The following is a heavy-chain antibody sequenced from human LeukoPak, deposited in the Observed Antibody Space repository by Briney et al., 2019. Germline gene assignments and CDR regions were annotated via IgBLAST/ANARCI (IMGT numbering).Heavy chain of an antibody. J-gene: IGHJ4*02. D-gene: IGHD3-10*01. CDR3: ARRPLSYGLDY. V-gene: IGHV4-61*02. CDR2: IYASTST. Sequence: SQTLSLTCTVSGDSISNHASYWTWIRQPAGKGLEWIGRIYASTSTSYNPSLKSRVTISVDTSKNAFSLKLTSVTAADTAVYYCARRPLSYGLDYWGQGTLVTVSS. CDR1: GDSISNHASY.